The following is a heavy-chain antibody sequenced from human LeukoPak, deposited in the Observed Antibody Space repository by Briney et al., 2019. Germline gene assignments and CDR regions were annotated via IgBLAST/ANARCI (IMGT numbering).Heavy chain of an antibody. CDR1: GFTFSSYA. V-gene: IGHV3-64*01. Sequence: GGSLRLSCAASGFTFSSYAMHWVRQAPGKGLEYVSAIGSNGVSTYYANSVKGRFTISRDNSKNTLYLQMGSLRAEDMAVCYCARVIGFGELPDYWGQGTLVTVSS. D-gene: IGHD3-10*01. J-gene: IGHJ4*02. CDR2: IGSNGVST. CDR3: ARVIGFGELPDY.